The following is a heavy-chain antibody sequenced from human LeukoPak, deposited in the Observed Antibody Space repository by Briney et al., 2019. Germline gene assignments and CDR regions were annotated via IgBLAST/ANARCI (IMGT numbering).Heavy chain of an antibody. Sequence: PGGSLRLSCAASGFRFSNSGMHWVRQAPGKGLYWVAVISYDGDVKYYGDSVEGRFTISRDNSKNTLFLQMNSLRDEDTAVYYCATEMAGYCFDNICPDYWGQGTLVTVSS. CDR1: GFRFSNSG. V-gene: IGHV3-30*03. CDR3: ATEMAGYCFDNICPDY. D-gene: IGHD2-15*01. CDR2: ISYDGDVK. J-gene: IGHJ4*02.